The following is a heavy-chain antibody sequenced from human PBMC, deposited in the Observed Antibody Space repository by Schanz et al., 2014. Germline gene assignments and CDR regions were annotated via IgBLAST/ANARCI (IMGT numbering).Heavy chain of an antibody. CDR1: GFTFSSYW. J-gene: IGHJ6*02. CDR3: ARSYSSGWYPYYYGMDV. Sequence: EVQLVESGGGLVQPGGSLRLSCAASGFTFSSYWMHWVRQVPGKGPVWVSRINGDGSSTLYADSVKGRFTISRDNAKNTLYLQMNSLRAEDTAVYYCARSYSSGWYPYYYGMDVWGQGTTVTVSS. V-gene: IGHV3-74*02. D-gene: IGHD6-19*01. CDR2: INGDGSST.